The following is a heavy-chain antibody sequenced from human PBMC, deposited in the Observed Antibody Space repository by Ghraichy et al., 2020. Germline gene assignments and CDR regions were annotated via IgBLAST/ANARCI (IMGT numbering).Heavy chain of an antibody. CDR3: AKGGRGSSGTYPFDS. CDR2: ISGSGDST. J-gene: IGHJ5*01. Sequence: GGSLRLSCAVSGLTFSGHAMSWVRQAPGKGLEWVTSISGSGDSTYYADSVKGRSTISRDNSKNMLYLQMNSLRAEDTALYYCAKGGRGSSGTYPFDSWGQGTLVSVSS. CDR1: GLTFSGHA. V-gene: IGHV3-23*01. D-gene: IGHD3-16*02.